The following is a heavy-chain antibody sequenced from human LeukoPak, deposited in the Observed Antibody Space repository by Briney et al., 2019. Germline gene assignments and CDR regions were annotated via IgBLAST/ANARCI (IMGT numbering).Heavy chain of an antibody. J-gene: IGHJ3*02. V-gene: IGHV4-34*01. CDR2: INHSGST. Sequence: PSETLSLTCTVSGDSISSYYWNWIRQPPGKGLEWIGEINHSGSTNYNPSLKSRVTISVDTSKNQFSLKLSSVTAADTAVYYCARGRVVPASSIWGQGTMVTVSS. CDR1: GDSISSYY. CDR3: ARGRVVPASSI. D-gene: IGHD2-2*01.